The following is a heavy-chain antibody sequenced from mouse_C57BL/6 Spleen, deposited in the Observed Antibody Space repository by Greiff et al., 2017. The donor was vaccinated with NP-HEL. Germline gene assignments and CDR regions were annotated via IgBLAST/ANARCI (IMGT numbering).Heavy chain of an antibody. V-gene: IGHV1-50*01. D-gene: IGHD1-1*01. CDR1: GYTFTSYW. CDR3: ASPLYYGSSYGAMDY. J-gene: IGHJ4*01. CDR2: IDPSDSYT. Sequence: VQLQQPGAELVKPGASVKLSCKASGYTFTSYWMQWVKQRPGQGLEWIGEIDPSDSYTNYNQKFKGKATLTVDTSSSTAYMQLSSLTSEDSAVYYCASPLYYGSSYGAMDYWGQGTSVTVSS.